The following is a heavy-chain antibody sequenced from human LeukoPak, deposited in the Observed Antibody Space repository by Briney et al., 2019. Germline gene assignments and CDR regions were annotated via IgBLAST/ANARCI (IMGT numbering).Heavy chain of an antibody. V-gene: IGHV3-7*01. D-gene: IGHD3-22*01. CDR3: VRVESYDKTDYYRPFDC. CDR1: GFSFNSHY. Sequence: PGGSLRLSCAAFGFSFNSHYMSRVRQAPGKGLEWVANIKQDGSEKNYVDSVKGRFTISRDNAKKSLYLQMNSLRVDDTAVYYCVRVESYDKTDYYRPFDCWGQGTLVSVSS. CDR2: IKQDGSEK. J-gene: IGHJ4*02.